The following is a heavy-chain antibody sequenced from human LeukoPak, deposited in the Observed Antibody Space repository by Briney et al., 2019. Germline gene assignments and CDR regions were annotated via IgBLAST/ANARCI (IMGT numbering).Heavy chain of an antibody. J-gene: IGHJ3*02. V-gene: IGHV4-59*08. D-gene: IGHD3-10*01. CDR3: ARPMVRGINDALDI. CDR2: VYYSGST. Sequence: SETLSLTCTVSGVSISSYYWSWIRQPPGKGLEWIGYVYYSGSTDYNPSLKSRVTISLDTSKNQLSLKLSSVTAADTAVYYCARPMVRGINDALDIWGQGTMVTVSS. CDR1: GVSISSYY.